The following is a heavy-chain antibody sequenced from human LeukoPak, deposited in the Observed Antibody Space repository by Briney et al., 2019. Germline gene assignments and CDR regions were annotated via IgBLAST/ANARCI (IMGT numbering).Heavy chain of an antibody. Sequence: PSETLSLTCTVSGGSISSYYWSWIRQPPGKGLEWIGYIYYSGSTNYNPSLKSRVTISVDTSKNQFSLKLSSVTAADTAVYYCARDGAGIYDAFDIWGRGTMVTVSS. J-gene: IGHJ3*02. CDR1: GGSISSYY. D-gene: IGHD3-10*01. CDR3: ARDGAGIYDAFDI. CDR2: IYYSGST. V-gene: IGHV4-59*01.